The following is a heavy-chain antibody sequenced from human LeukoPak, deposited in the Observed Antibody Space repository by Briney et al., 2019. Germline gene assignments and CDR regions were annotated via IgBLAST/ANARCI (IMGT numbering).Heavy chain of an antibody. Sequence: SGGSLRLSCAASGFTFSSYSMNWVRQAPGKGLEWVSSISSSSSYIYYADSVKGRFTISRDNAKNSLYLQMNSLRAEDTAVYYCAREWAGRLHGFDIWGQGTMVTVSS. CDR2: ISSSSSYI. V-gene: IGHV3-21*04. CDR3: AREWAGRLHGFDI. J-gene: IGHJ3*02. CDR1: GFTFSSYS.